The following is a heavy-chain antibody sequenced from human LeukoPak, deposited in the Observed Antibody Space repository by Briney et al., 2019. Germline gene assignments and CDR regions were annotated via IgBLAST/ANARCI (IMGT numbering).Heavy chain of an antibody. CDR2: ISDSGGST. V-gene: IGHV3-23*01. CDR3: AKSPYSSSWGMLYDY. J-gene: IGHJ4*02. Sequence: GGSLRLSCAASGFTFSSYAMSWVRQAPGKGLEWVSAISDSGGSTYYADSVKGRFTISRDNSKNTLYLQMNSLRAEDTAVYYCAKSPYSSSWGMLYDYWGQGTLVTVSS. CDR1: GFTFSSYA. D-gene: IGHD6-13*01.